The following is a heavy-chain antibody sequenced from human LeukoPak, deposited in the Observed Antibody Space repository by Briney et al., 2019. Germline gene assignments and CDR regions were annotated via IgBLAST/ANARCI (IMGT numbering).Heavy chain of an antibody. D-gene: IGHD3-10*01. Sequence: ASVKVSCKASGYTFTSYGISWVRQAPGQGLEWMGWISAYNGNTNYAQKLQGRVTMTTDTSTSTAYMELRSLRSDDTAVYYCARDSPYYYGSGSYYNEDAFDIWGQGTMVTVSS. CDR3: ARDSPYYYGSGSYYNEDAFDI. CDR1: GYTFTSYG. J-gene: IGHJ3*02. V-gene: IGHV1-18*01. CDR2: ISAYNGNT.